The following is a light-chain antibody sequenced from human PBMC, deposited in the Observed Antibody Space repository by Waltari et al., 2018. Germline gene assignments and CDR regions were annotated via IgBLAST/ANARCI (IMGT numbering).Light chain of an antibody. Sequence: QSALTQPASVSGSPGQSIPIPCTGTRSDVRGYTYDPCYQQQPGKAPKLMSYDVTKRPSGVSNRFSGSKSANTASLTISGLQAEDEADYYCSSYTINSTSVVFGGGTKVTVL. J-gene: IGLJ2*01. CDR3: SSYTINSTSVV. V-gene: IGLV2-14*03. CDR1: RSDVRGYTY. CDR2: DVT.